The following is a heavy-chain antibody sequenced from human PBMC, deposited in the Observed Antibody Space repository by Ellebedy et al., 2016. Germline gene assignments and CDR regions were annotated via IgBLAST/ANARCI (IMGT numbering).Heavy chain of an antibody. Sequence: GESLKISXAASGFTFSNSWINWVRQAPGKGLKWVANIKPDGSEKNYLDSVKGRFTISRDNARNSVYLQMDSLRAEDTAVYYCVRDMAFSAVDIWGQGTTVTVFS. CDR2: IKPDGSEK. D-gene: IGHD3-3*02. CDR3: VRDMAFSAVDI. J-gene: IGHJ3*02. V-gene: IGHV3-7*01. CDR1: GFTFSNSW.